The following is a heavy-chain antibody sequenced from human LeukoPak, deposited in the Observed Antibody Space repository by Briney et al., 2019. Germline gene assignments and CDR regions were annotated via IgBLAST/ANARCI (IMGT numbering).Heavy chain of an antibody. D-gene: IGHD4-11*01. CDR1: GGSFSRYY. V-gene: IGHV4-34*01. J-gene: IGHJ6*03. CDR2: INHSGST. CDR3: ARGNMWDYRRYYYYMDV. Sequence: SETLSLTCAVNGGSFSRYYWSWIRQPPGKGLEWIGEINHSGSTNYNPSLKSRVTISVDTSRNQFSLKLNSVTAADTAIYYCARGNMWDYRRYYYYMDVWGKGTTVTISS.